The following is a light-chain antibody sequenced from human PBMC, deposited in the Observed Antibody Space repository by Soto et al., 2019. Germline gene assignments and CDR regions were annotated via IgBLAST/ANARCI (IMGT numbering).Light chain of an antibody. J-gene: IGKJ5*01. V-gene: IGKV1-33*01. CDR1: QDIINY. Sequence: SPSSLSASVGDRVTITCQASQDIINYLNWYQQKPGQAPKVLIYDASKLAPGVPSRFSGSGSGTDFTFTISSVQPEDIATYYCQQFDNRPPSTVGQGPRLEIK. CDR3: QQFDNRPPST. CDR2: DAS.